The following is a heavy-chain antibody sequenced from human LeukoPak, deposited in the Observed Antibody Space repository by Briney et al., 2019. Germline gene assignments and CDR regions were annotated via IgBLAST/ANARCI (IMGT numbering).Heavy chain of an antibody. Sequence: GGSLRLSCAASGLTFHNTWMHWIRQAPGKGLVWVSRIISDGITTTYADSVKGRYTISRDNAKNTLYLQMNSLRADDTAVYYCAADGEYAFLVWGQGTMVTVSS. CDR3: AADGEYAFLV. CDR1: GLTFHNTW. J-gene: IGHJ3*01. D-gene: IGHD2/OR15-2a*01. V-gene: IGHV3-74*01. CDR2: IISDGITT.